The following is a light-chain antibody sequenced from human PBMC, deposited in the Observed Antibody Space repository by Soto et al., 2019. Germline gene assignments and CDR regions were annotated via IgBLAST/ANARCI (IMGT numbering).Light chain of an antibody. J-gene: IGLJ1*01. CDR2: DVS. CDR1: SSDVGGHNS. Sequence: LTQPASVSGSPGQSITISCTGTSSDVGGHNSVSWYRQDPGKAPKLMIYDVSNRPSGVSDRFSGSKSGNTASLTISGLQIEDETDYYCSSFTSSVTYVFGTGTKVTVL. CDR3: SSFTSSVTYV. V-gene: IGLV2-14*01.